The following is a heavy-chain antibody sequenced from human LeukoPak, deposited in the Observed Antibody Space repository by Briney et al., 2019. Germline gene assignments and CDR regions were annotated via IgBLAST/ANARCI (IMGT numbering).Heavy chain of an antibody. Sequence: GGSLRLSCAASGFTFSIHWMSWVRQAPGKGLEWVANINQDGSEKYSVDSVKGRLTISRDNAKNSLYLQMNSLRADDTAVYYCARDRWEPLDYWGQGTLVTVSS. CDR3: ARDRWEPLDY. D-gene: IGHD1-26*01. CDR2: INQDGSEK. J-gene: IGHJ4*02. CDR1: GFTFSIHW. V-gene: IGHV3-7*01.